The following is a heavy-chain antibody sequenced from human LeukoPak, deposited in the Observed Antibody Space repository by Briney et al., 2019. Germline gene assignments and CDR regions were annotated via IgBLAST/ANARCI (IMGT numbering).Heavy chain of an antibody. CDR1: GGTFSSYA. J-gene: IGHJ4*02. CDR3: ATDLGGGGYFDY. Sequence: SVKVSCKASGGTFSSYAISWVRKAPGQGLEWMGGIIPIFGTANYAQKFQGRVTITTDESTSTAYMELSSLRSEDTAVYYCATDLGGGGYFDYWGQGTLVTVSS. D-gene: IGHD2-15*01. CDR2: IIPIFGTA. V-gene: IGHV1-69*05.